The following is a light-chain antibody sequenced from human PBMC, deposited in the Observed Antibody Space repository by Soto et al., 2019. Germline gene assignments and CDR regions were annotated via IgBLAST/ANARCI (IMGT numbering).Light chain of an antibody. CDR2: GAS. CDR1: QTITNDY. J-gene: IGKJ5*01. V-gene: IGKV3-20*01. Sequence: EIVLTQSPGTLSFSPGGGASLSCRARQTITNDYLAWYRQRPGQAPRLLIYGASSRATGIPDRFSGSGSGTDFTLTISRLEPEDFAVYYCQLYGRSRRATFGQGTRLEIK. CDR3: QLYGRSRRAT.